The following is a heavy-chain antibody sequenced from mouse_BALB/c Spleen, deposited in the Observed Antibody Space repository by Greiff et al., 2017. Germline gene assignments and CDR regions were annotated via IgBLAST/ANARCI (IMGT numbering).Heavy chain of an antibody. D-gene: IGHD2-10*02. J-gene: IGHJ3*01. CDR1: GFNIKDTY. Sequence: EVQVVESGAELVKPGASVKLSCTASGFNIKDTYMHWVKQRPEQGLEWIGRIDPANGNTKYDPKFQGKATITADTSSNTAYLQLSSLTSEDTAVYYCARGYGNYGFAYWGQGTLVTVSA. CDR2: IDPANGNT. CDR3: ARGYGNYGFAY. V-gene: IGHV14-3*02.